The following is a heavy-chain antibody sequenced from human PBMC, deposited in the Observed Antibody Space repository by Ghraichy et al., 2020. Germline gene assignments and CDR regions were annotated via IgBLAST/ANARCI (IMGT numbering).Heavy chain of an antibody. D-gene: IGHD1/OR15-1a*01. V-gene: IGHV3-23*01. J-gene: IGHJ3*02. Sequence: GGSLRLSCAASGFTFSSYVLSWVRQAPGKGLEWVSEISGSGGSTYYADSVKGRFTISRDNSKKTLYLHMNSLRADDTAVYYCAKDEQFLGAFDIWGQGTLVTVSS. CDR1: GFTFSSYV. CDR3: AKDEQFLGAFDI. CDR2: ISGSGGST.